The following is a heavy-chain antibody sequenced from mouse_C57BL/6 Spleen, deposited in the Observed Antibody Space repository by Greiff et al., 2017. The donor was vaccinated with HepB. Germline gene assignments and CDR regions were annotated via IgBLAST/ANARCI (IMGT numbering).Heavy chain of an antibody. CDR3: ARGLYYYGSSPLYAMDY. J-gene: IGHJ4*01. D-gene: IGHD1-1*01. V-gene: IGHV1-9*01. Sequence: LVESGAELMKPGASVKLSCKATGYTFTGYWIEWVKQRPGHGLEWIGEILPGSGSTNYNEKFKGKATFTADTSSNTAYMQLSSLPTEDSAIYYCARGLYYYGSSPLYAMDYWGQGTSVTVSS. CDR2: ILPGSGST. CDR1: GYTFTGYW.